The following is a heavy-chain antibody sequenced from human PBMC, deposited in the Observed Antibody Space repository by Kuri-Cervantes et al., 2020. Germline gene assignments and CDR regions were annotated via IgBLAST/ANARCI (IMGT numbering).Heavy chain of an antibody. CDR1: GYTFTSYY. Sequence: ASVKVSCKASGYTFTSYYMHWVRQAPGQGLEWMGIIYPSGGSTSYAQKFQGRVTMTRDTSTSTAYMELRSLRSDDTAVYYCASSYDSSGYIFGYWGQGTLVTVSS. J-gene: IGHJ4*02. D-gene: IGHD3-22*01. CDR2: IYPSGGST. CDR3: ASSYDSSGYIFGY. V-gene: IGHV1-46*01.